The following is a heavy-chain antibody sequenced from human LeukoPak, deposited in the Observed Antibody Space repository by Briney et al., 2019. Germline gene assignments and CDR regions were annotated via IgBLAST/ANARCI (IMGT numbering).Heavy chain of an antibody. CDR1: GFSLNSHV. D-gene: IGHD1-26*01. J-gene: IGHJ4*02. V-gene: IGHV3-33*01. CDR2: IWSDGSNK. Sequence: GGSLRLSCVEPGFSLNSHVIHSVRQTPGKGLEWVAIIWSDGSNKYCADSVKGRFTISRDNSKNTLYMQMNSLRAEDTAVHYWGRGSGSFSGRFDYWGQGTLVTVSS. CDR3: GRGSGSFSGRFDY.